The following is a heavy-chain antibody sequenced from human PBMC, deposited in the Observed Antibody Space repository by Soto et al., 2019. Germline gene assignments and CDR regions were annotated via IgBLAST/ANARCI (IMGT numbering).Heavy chain of an antibody. D-gene: IGHD6-19*01. V-gene: IGHV3-30-3*01. Sequence: GGSLRLSCAASGFTFSSYAMHWVRQAPGKGLEWVAVISYDGSNKYYADSVKGRFTISRDNSKNTLYLQMNSLRAEDTAVYYCARDSNEIAVAGPQYYYYGMDVWGQGTTVTVSS. CDR2: ISYDGSNK. J-gene: IGHJ6*02. CDR3: ARDSNEIAVAGPQYYYYGMDV. CDR1: GFTFSSYA.